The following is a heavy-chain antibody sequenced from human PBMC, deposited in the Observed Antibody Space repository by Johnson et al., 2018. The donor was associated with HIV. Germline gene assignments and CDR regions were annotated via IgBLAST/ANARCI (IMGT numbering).Heavy chain of an antibody. V-gene: IGHV3-NL1*01. CDR2: IYSGGST. Sequence: VQLVESGGGVVQPGRSLRLSGAASGFTFSSYAMHWVRQAPGKGLVWVSVIYSGGSTYYADSVKGRFTISRDNSKNSLYLQMNSLRAEDTAVYYWARGIAAAGIPVKAFDIWGQGTMVTVSS. CDR1: GFTFSSYA. CDR3: ARGIAAAGIPVKAFDI. D-gene: IGHD6-13*01. J-gene: IGHJ3*02.